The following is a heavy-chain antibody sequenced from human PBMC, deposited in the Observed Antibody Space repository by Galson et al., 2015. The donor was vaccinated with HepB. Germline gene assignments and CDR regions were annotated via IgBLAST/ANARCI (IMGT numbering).Heavy chain of an antibody. D-gene: IGHD2-8*01. CDR2: IYSGGST. CDR3: ARLFASMFDY. J-gene: IGHJ4*02. CDR1: GFTVSSNY. Sequence: SLRLSCAASGFTVSSNYMSWVRQAPGKGLEWVSVIYSGGSTYYADSVKGRFTISRDTSKNMLYLQMNSLRADDVAVYYCARLFASMFDYWGQGTPVTVSS. V-gene: IGHV3-53*01.